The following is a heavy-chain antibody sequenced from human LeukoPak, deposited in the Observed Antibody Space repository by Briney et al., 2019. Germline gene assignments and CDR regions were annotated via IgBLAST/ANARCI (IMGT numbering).Heavy chain of an antibody. CDR3: AKAGDSSGWYGGDWGYYYMDV. Sequence: GGSLRLSCAASGFTFSNYAMGWVRQAPGKGLEWVSGISGSDYAYYTDSVKGRFTISRDNSKNTLYLQMNSLRAEDTAVYYCAKAGDSSGWYGGDWGYYYMDVWGKGTTVTVSS. J-gene: IGHJ6*03. CDR2: ISGSDYA. CDR1: GFTFSNYA. D-gene: IGHD6-19*01. V-gene: IGHV3-23*01.